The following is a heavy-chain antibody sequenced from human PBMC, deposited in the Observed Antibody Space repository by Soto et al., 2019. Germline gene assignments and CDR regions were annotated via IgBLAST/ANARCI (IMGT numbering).Heavy chain of an antibody. V-gene: IGHV1-8*01. D-gene: IGHD3-10*01. CDR1: GDTFTTYD. CDR2: INPNSGNI. Sequence: ASVKVSCKASGDTFTTYDINWVRQATGHGLEWMGWINPNSGNIGYAQRFQGRVTMTRDTAIRTAYMEVSSLRSDDTAVYYCARGRASGSYYLLDYWVPGTLVTVSS. CDR3: ARGRASGSYYLLDY. J-gene: IGHJ4*02.